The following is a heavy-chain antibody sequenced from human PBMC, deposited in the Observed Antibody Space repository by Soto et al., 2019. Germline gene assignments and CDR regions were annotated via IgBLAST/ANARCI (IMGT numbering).Heavy chain of an antibody. CDR3: ARGRYGDY. CDR1: GYTFTSYG. J-gene: IGHJ4*02. CDR2: ISARNGNT. V-gene: IGHV1-18*01. Sequence: QVHLVQSGAEVKKPGASVKVSCKGCGYTFTSYGITWVRQAPGQGLEWMGWISARNGNTDYAQKLQGRVTVTRDTSTSTAYMELRSLTSDDTAVYYCARGRYGDYWDQGALVTVSS. D-gene: IGHD1-1*01.